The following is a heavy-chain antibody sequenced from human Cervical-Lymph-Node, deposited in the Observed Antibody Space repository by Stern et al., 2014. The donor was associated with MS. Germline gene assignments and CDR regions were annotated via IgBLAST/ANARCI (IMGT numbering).Heavy chain of an antibody. CDR1: GGTFSSCA. CDR2: SIPLFGTA. V-gene: IGHV1-69*01. CDR3: AYSSGWDQLVY. J-gene: IGHJ4*02. Sequence: QVQLVESGAEVKKPGPSVKVSCKASGGTFSSCAIRWVRQAPEQGLEWVGGSIPLFGTATYEQQFQRRATITADESSSKAYMEVSSLRSEDTAVYYCAYSSGWDQLVYWGQGTLVTVSS. D-gene: IGHD6-19*01.